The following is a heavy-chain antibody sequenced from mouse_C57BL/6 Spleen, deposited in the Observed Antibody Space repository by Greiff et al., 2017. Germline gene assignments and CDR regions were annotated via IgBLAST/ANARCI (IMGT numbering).Heavy chain of an antibody. V-gene: IGHV1-82*01. Sequence: VQRVESGPELVKPGASVKISCKASGYAFSSSWMNWVQQRPGKGLEWIGRIYPGDGDTNYNGKFKGKATLTADKSSSTAYMQLSSLTAEDSAVYFCARRTFYAMDYWGQGTSVTVSS. CDR1: GYAFSSSW. J-gene: IGHJ4*01. CDR3: ARRTFYAMDY. CDR2: IYPGDGDT.